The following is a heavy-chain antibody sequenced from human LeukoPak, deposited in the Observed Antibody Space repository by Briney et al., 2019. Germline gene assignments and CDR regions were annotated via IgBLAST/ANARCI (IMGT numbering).Heavy chain of an antibody. CDR1: GFTFSSYG. Sequence: GRSLRLSCAASGFTFSSYGMHWVRQAPGKGLEWVAVISYDGSNKYYADSVKGRFTISGDNSKNTLYLQMNSLRAEDTAVYYCAKPRAVAGTQHRNYFDYWGQGTLVTVSS. D-gene: IGHD6-19*01. CDR2: ISYDGSNK. CDR3: AKPRAVAGTQHRNYFDY. J-gene: IGHJ4*02. V-gene: IGHV3-30*18.